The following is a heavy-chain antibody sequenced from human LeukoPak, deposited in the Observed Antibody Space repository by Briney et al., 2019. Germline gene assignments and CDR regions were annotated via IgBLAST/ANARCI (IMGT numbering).Heavy chain of an antibody. Sequence: GGSLRLSCAASGFTFSSYSMSWVRQAPGKGLEWVSAISGSGGSTYYADSVKGRFTISRDNSKNTLYLQMNSLRAEDTAVYYCAKVREDSSGYYFDYWGQGTLVTVSS. J-gene: IGHJ4*02. CDR2: ISGSGGST. CDR3: AKVREDSSGYYFDY. CDR1: GFTFSSYS. V-gene: IGHV3-23*01. D-gene: IGHD3-22*01.